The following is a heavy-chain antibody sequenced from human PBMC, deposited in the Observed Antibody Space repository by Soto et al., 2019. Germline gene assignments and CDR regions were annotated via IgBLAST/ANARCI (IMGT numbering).Heavy chain of an antibody. CDR1: GYTFTTYD. J-gene: IGHJ4*02. V-gene: IGHV1-8*01. CDR2: MNPNSGNT. CDR3: ARGYVWGSYRWADLDY. D-gene: IGHD3-16*02. Sequence: QVQLVQSGAEVKKPGASVKVSCKASGYTFTTYDINWVRQATGQGLEWMGWMNPNSGNTGYAQKFQGRVTMTRNTSISTASMELSSLRSEDTAVYYCARGYVWGSYRWADLDYWGQGTLVTVSS.